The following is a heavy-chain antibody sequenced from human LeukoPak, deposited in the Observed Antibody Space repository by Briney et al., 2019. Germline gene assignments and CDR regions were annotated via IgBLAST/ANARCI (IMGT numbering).Heavy chain of an antibody. CDR2: IRYDGSNK. Sequence: QPGGSLRLSCAASGFTFSSYGMHWVSQAPGKGLGWVAFIRYDGSNKYYADSVKGRFTISRDNSKNTLYLQMNSLRAEDTAVYYCAKAALSGGDYYYMDVWGKGTTVTVS. J-gene: IGHJ6*03. CDR1: GFTFSSYG. CDR3: AKAALSGGDYYYMDV. D-gene: IGHD3-16*02. V-gene: IGHV3-30*02.